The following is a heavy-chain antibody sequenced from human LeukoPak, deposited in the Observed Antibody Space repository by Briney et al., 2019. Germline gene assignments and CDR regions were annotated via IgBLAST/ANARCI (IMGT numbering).Heavy chain of an antibody. CDR1: GFTFSSYA. V-gene: IGHV3-7*01. Sequence: GGSLRLSCAASGFTFSSYAMSWVRQAPGKGLEWVANIKPDGSEMYYVDSAKGRFSISRDNAKNSLYLQMNSLRAEDTAVYYCARDPQAAFSDYWGQGTLVTVSS. D-gene: IGHD2-15*01. CDR2: IKPDGSEM. CDR3: ARDPQAAFSDY. J-gene: IGHJ4*02.